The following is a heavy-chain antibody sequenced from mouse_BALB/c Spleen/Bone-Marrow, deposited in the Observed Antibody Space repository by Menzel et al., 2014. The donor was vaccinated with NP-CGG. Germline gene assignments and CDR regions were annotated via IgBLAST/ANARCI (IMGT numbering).Heavy chain of an antibody. D-gene: IGHD1-1*01. CDR1: GFAFSSYD. J-gene: IGHJ4*01. Sequence: EVKLQESGGGLVKPGGSLKLSCAASGFAFSSYDMSWVRQTPEKRLEWVAYISSGGGSTYYPDTVKGRFTISRDNAKNTLYLQMSSLKSEDTATYYCARPLYYNGSSPFYAMDYWGQGTSVTVSS. CDR2: ISSGGGST. CDR3: ARPLYYNGSSPFYAMDY. V-gene: IGHV5-12-1*01.